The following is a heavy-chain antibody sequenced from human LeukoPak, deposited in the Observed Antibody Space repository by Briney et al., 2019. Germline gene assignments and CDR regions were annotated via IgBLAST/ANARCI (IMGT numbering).Heavy chain of an antibody. V-gene: IGHV5-51*01. D-gene: IGHD3-22*01. CDR1: GYSFTSYW. CDR3: ARQRQYYYDSSGYYLDAFDI. CDR2: IYPGDSDT. J-gene: IGHJ3*02. Sequence: GESLQISCKGSGYSFTSYWIGWVRQMPGKGPEWMGIIYPGDSDTRYSPSFQGQVTISADKSISTAYLQWSSLKASDTAMYYCARQRQYYYDSSGYYLDAFDIWGQGTMVTVSS.